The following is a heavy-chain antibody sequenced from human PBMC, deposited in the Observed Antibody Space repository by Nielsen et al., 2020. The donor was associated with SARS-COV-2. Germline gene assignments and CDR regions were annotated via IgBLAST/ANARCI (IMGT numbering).Heavy chain of an antibody. CDR2: INAGNGNT. CDR1: GYTFTSFA. J-gene: IGHJ4*02. CDR3: ARITPSSGWDY. D-gene: IGHD6-19*01. Sequence: ASVKVSCKTSGYTFTSFAIHWVRQAPGQSLEWMGWINAGNGNTKYSQKFQGRVTMTRDTSANTAYMELSSLSSEDTAVYYCARITPSSGWDYWGQGTLVTVSP. V-gene: IGHV1-3*01.